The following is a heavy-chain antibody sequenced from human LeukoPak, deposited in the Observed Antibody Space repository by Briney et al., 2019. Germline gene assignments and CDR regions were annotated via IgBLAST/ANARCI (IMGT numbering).Heavy chain of an antibody. CDR1: GFTFSSYA. Sequence: PGRSLRLSCAASGFTFSSYAMSWVRQAPGKGLEWVGRIKSKTDGGTTDYAAPVKGRFTISRDDSKNTLYLQMNSLKTEDTAVYYCTTNSAAGNKYFQHWGQGTLVTVSS. D-gene: IGHD6-13*01. CDR2: IKSKTDGGTT. J-gene: IGHJ1*01. V-gene: IGHV3-15*01. CDR3: TTNSAAGNKYFQH.